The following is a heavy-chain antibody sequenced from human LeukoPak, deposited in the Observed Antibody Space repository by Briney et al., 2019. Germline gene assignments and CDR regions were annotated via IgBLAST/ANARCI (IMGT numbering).Heavy chain of an antibody. J-gene: IGHJ4*02. CDR1: GGSISSSNW. CDR2: IYHSGST. D-gene: IGHD6-19*01. V-gene: IGHV4-4*02. Sequence: SGTLSLTCAVSGGSISSSNWWSWVRQPPGKGLEWIGEIYHSGSTNYNPSLKSRVTISVDKSKNQFSLKLSSVTAADTALYYCARERGEEYSSGWYKRNYFDIWGQGTRVTVSS. CDR3: ARERGEEYSSGWYKRNYFDI.